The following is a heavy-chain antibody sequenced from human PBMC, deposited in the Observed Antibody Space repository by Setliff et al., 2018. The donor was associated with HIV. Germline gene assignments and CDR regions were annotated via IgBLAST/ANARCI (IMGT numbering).Heavy chain of an antibody. J-gene: IGHJ2*01. CDR1: GGSFSGYY. V-gene: IGHV4-34*01. CDR2: INHSGST. D-gene: IGHD3-10*01. CDR3: ARETNASGSLTAYWYFDL. Sequence: SETLSLTCAVYGGSFSGYYWSWIRQPPGKGLEWIGEINHSGSTNYNPSLKSRVTISVDRSKNQFSLKLNSVTAADTAVYYCARETNASGSLTAYWYFDLWGRGTLVTVSS.